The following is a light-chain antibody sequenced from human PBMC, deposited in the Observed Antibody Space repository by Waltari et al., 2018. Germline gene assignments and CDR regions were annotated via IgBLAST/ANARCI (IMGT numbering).Light chain of an antibody. CDR1: SSDVGSYDL. CDR2: EVD. V-gene: IGLV2-23*02. J-gene: IGLJ2*01. CDR3: SSYTYGGPWV. Sequence: SALTQPASVSASPGQSITISCTGSSSDVGSYDLVAGYQQHPGKAPHLLLYEVDKRPSVVSYRFSGSKSGNAASLTISGLQAEDEAHYFCSSYTYGGPWVFGGGTLLTVL.